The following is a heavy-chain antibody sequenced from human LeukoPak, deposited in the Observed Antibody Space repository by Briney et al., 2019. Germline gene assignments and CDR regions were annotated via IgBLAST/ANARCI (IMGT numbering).Heavy chain of an antibody. CDR2: ISSSGSTI. J-gene: IGHJ4*02. CDR3: ARDFWGQQLVEPFDY. V-gene: IGHV3-11*04. CDR1: GFTFSDYY. Sequence: PGGSLRLSCAASGFTFSDYYVSWIRQAPGKGLEWVSYISSSGSTIYYADSVKGRFTIPRDNAKNSLYLQMNSLRAEDRAVYYCARDFWGQQLVEPFDYWGQGTLVTVSS. D-gene: IGHD6-13*01.